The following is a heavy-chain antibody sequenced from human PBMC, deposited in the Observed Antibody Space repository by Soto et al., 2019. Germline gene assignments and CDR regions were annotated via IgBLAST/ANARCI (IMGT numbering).Heavy chain of an antibody. CDR1: GFTFSDYY. CDR2: ISSSGST. D-gene: IGHD1-26*01. J-gene: IGHJ4*02. CDR3: ARDRYPFDY. V-gene: IGHV3-11*01. Sequence: GGSLRLSCAASGFTFSDYYMSWIRQAPGKGLEWVSYISSSGSTYYADSVKGRFTISRDNSKNTLYLQMNSLRAEDTAVYYCARDRYPFDYWGQGTLVTVSS.